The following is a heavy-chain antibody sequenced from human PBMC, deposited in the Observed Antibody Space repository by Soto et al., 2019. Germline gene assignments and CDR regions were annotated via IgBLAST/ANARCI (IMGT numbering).Heavy chain of an antibody. CDR2: IYYSGST. D-gene: IGHD2-2*01. Sequence: PSETLSVTCTVSGGSLSSYDWSWIRQTPGKGLEWIGYIYYSGSTNYNPSLKSRVTISVDTSKNQFSLKLSSVTAADTAVYYCARWHCSSTSCYGGDFDYWGQGTLVTVSS. CDR1: GGSLSSYD. V-gene: IGHV4-59*01. CDR3: ARWHCSSTSCYGGDFDY. J-gene: IGHJ4*02.